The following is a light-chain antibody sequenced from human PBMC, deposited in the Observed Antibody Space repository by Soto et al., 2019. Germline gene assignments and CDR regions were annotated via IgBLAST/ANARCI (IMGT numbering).Light chain of an antibody. J-gene: IGKJ4*01. CDR1: QSLLHSNGYNY. Sequence: DIVMTQSPLSLPVTPGEPASISCRSSQSLLHSNGYNYLDWDVQKPGQSPQLLIYLGSNRASGVTDRFSGSGSGTDFTLKISRVEAEDVGVYYCMQALQTPSTFGGGTKVEIK. V-gene: IGKV2-28*01. CDR2: LGS. CDR3: MQALQTPST.